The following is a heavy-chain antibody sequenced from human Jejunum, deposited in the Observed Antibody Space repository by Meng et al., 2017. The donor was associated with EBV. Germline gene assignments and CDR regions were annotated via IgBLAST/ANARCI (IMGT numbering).Heavy chain of an antibody. CDR2: VSAYNGNT. CDR1: GYTFTNYA. Sequence: QVQLVQSGAEVKKAGASVKVSCKASGYTFTNYAFHWLRQGPGKGFEWMGWVSAYNGNTEYPQKFQGRVAMTTDTSTTTVYMELRSLRPDDTATYYCVRTSVYSSGFSDFWGQGTLVTVSS. V-gene: IGHV1-18*01. J-gene: IGHJ4*02. CDR3: VRTSVYSSGFSDF. D-gene: IGHD6-19*01.